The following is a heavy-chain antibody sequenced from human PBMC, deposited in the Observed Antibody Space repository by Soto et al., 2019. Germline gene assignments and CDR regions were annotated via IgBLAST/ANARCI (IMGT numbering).Heavy chain of an antibody. CDR1: GASMRTGGYY. CDR2: TLYSGRT. J-gene: IGHJ4*02. CDR3: ARDAPPFDY. Sequence: QVQLQESGPRLVKPAQTLSLTCTVSGASMRTGGYYWSWIRQHPGKGLEWIGYTLYSGRTHYNPALQSRVTISVDTSKNQFSLNLTSVTAADTVVYLCARDAPPFDYWGQGILVTVSS. V-gene: IGHV4-31*03.